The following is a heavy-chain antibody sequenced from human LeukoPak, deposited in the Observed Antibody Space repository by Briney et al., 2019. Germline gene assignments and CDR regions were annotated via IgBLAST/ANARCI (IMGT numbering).Heavy chain of an antibody. CDR3: ATDLNYGSGSRDY. J-gene: IGHJ4*02. CDR2: FDPEDGET. V-gene: IGHV1-24*01. Sequence: ASVKVSCKVSGYTLTELTMHWVRQAPGKGLEWKGGFDPEDGETIYAQKFQGRVTMTEDTSTDTAYMELSSLRSEDTAVYYCATDLNYGSGSRDYWGQGTLVTVSS. CDR1: GYTLTELT. D-gene: IGHD3-10*01.